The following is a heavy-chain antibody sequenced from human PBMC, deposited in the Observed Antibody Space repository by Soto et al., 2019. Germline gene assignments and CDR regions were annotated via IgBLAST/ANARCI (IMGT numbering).Heavy chain of an antibody. D-gene: IGHD2-8*02. CDR2: ILVGGST. CDR1: GFICSSYD. CDR3: AKATATGGGAFEI. J-gene: IGHJ3*02. Sequence: GGSLRLSCAVSGFICSSYDMSWVRQAPGKGLEWVSTILVGGSTHYEDSVKGRFTISRDTSKNTVYLQMNSLTAGDTAVYYCAKATATGGGAFEIYGQGTMVTVSS. V-gene: IGHV3-23*01.